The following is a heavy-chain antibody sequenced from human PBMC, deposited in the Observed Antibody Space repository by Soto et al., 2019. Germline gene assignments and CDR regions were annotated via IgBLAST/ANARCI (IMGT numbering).Heavy chain of an antibody. V-gene: IGHV3-30-3*01. CDR3: ARYRQQWLEPAGGALPF. CDR1: GFTLSSYV. CDR2: ISYAGNDN. D-gene: IGHD6-19*01. J-gene: IGHJ3*01. Sequence: QVQLVESGGGVVQPGRSLRLSCAASGFTLSSYVMHWVRQAPGKGLEWVARISYAGNDNYYADSVKGRFTISRDNSKKTLYLQMTSLRADDTAVYYCARYRQQWLEPAGGALPFWGQGTMVIVSS.